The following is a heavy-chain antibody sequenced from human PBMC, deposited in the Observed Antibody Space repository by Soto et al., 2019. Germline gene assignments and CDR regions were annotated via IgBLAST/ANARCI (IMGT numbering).Heavy chain of an antibody. V-gene: IGHV3-74*01. CDR2: IRHDGADS. J-gene: IGHJ4*02. CDR3: AADLVAGSGSLGH. D-gene: IGHD3-10*01. CDR1: GFTFSSRW. Sequence: SGGSLRLSCVASGFTFSSRWMHWVRQDPGKGLQWVSRIRHDGADSNYADFVGGRFTISRDNTKNTLHLQMNSLRAEDTAVYFCAADLVAGSGSLGHWGQGTLVTVSS.